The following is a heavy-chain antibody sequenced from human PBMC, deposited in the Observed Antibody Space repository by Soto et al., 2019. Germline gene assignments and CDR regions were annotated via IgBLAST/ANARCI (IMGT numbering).Heavy chain of an antibody. V-gene: IGHV2-5*01. CDR3: AHSSIAAAGPYWYFDL. D-gene: IGHD6-13*01. CDR2: IYWNDDK. CDR1: GFSLSTSGVG. Sequence: QITLKESGPTLVKPTQTLTLTCTFSGFSLSTSGVGVGWIRQPPGKALEWLALIYWNDDKRYSPSLKSRLTITNDNSKNKVVITMTNMDPVDTATYYCAHSSIAAAGPYWYFDLWGRGTLVTVSS. J-gene: IGHJ2*01.